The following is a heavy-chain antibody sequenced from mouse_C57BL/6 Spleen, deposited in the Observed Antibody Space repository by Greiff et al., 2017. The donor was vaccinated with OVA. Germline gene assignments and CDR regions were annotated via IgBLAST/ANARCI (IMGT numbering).Heavy chain of an antibody. D-gene: IGHD2-4*01. V-gene: IGHV5-12*01. CDR3: ARLYYDYDGYAMDY. Sequence: EVQVVESGGGLVQPGGSLKLSCAASGFTFSDYYMYWVRQTPEKRLEWVAYISNGGGSTYYPDTVKGRFTISRDNAKNTLYLQMSRLKSEDTAMYYCARLYYDYDGYAMDYWGQGTSVTVSS. J-gene: IGHJ4*01. CDR2: ISNGGGST. CDR1: GFTFSDYY.